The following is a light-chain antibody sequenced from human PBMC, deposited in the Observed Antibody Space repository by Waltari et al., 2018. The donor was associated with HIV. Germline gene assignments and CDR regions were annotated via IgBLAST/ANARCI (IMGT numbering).Light chain of an antibody. CDR1: QSISKW. CDR2: EAS. Sequence: DLPMTQSRSTLSASVGDRLTITCRASQSISKWLAWYQQKPGKAPKVLIYEASTLESGVPSRFSGSGSGTEFTLTISSLQPDDFATYYCQQYNTDNSFGQGTKVDIK. J-gene: IGKJ2*03. CDR3: QQYNTDNS. V-gene: IGKV1-5*03.